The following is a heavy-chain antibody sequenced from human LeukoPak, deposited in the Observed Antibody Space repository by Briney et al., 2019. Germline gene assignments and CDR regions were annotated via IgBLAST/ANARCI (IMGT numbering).Heavy chain of an antibody. Sequence: ASVKVSCKASGYTFPNYGISWVRQAPGQGLEWMGWISGYNGYTNYAQRIQDRVTMTADTSTSTAYMEVRSLRSDDTAVYYCARVAPNRRYCSGGSCLNYFDYWGQGTLVTVSS. CDR2: ISGYNGYT. V-gene: IGHV1-18*01. D-gene: IGHD2-15*01. CDR1: GYTFPNYG. J-gene: IGHJ4*02. CDR3: ARVAPNRRYCSGGSCLNYFDY.